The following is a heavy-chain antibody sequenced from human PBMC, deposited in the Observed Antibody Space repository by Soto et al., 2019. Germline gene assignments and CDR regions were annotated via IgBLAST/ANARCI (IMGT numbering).Heavy chain of an antibody. V-gene: IGHV3-23*01. D-gene: IGHD5-18*01. J-gene: IGHJ4*02. CDR2: ISGSGGST. CDR3: AKDRRRDGYTYGY. Sequence: GGSLRLSCAASGFTFSSYAMSWVRQAPGKGLEWVSAISGSGGSTYYADSVKGRFNVSRDNSKNTLYLQMNSLRAEDTAVYYCAKDRRRDGYTYGYWGQGTLVTVSS. CDR1: GFTFSSYA.